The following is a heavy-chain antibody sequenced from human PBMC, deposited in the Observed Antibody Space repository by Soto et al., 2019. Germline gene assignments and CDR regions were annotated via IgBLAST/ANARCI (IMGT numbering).Heavy chain of an antibody. CDR2: ISSSSSTI. D-gene: IGHD2-2*01. CDR3: ARDFRVPPSTPYYYYYGMDV. Sequence: GGSLRLSCAASGFTFSSYSMNWVRQAPGKGLEWVSYISSSSSTIYYADSVKGRFTISRDNAKNSLYLQMNSLRDEDTAVYYCARDFRVPPSTPYYYYYGMDVWGQGTTVTVSS. CDR1: GFTFSSYS. V-gene: IGHV3-48*02. J-gene: IGHJ6*02.